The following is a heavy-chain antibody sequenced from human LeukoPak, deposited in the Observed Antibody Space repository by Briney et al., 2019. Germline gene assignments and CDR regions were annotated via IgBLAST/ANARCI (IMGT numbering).Heavy chain of an antibody. V-gene: IGHV1-69*13. Sequence: SVKVSCKASGGTFSSYAISWVRQAPGQGLEWMGGIIPIFGTANYAQKFQGRVTITADEPTSTAYMELSSLRSEDTAVYYCARVSSGSYSLYFDYWGQGTPVTVSS. D-gene: IGHD3-10*01. CDR2: IIPIFGTA. CDR3: ARVSSGSYSLYFDY. J-gene: IGHJ4*02. CDR1: GGTFSSYA.